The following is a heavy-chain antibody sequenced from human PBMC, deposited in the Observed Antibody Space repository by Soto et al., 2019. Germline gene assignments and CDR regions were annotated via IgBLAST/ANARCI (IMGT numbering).Heavy chain of an antibody. CDR1: GFTFSSYT. CDR3: ARDGRSCDMG. V-gene: IGHV3-21*01. CDR2: ISGSSSHI. D-gene: IGHD2-2*02. Sequence: EVQLVESGGGLVKPGGSLRLSCAASGFTFSSYTMNWVRQAPGKGLEWVSSISGSSSHIYYADSVKGRFTISRDNAKNSLYLQMNSLRAEDTAVYYCARDGRSCDMGWGQGTLVTVSS. J-gene: IGHJ4*02.